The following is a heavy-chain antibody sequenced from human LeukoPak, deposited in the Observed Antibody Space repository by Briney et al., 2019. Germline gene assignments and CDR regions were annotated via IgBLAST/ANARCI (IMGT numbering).Heavy chain of an antibody. D-gene: IGHD3-3*01. J-gene: IGHJ4*02. CDR1: GFTFSSYS. V-gene: IGHV3-30*03. CDR3: ASQGLDFWSGYIDY. CDR2: ISYDGSNK. Sequence: GGSLRLSCAASGFTFSSYSMNWVRQAPGKRLEWVAVISYDGSNKYYADSVKGRFTISRDNSKNTLYLQMDSLRAEDTAVYYCASQGLDFWSGYIDYWGQGTLVTVSS.